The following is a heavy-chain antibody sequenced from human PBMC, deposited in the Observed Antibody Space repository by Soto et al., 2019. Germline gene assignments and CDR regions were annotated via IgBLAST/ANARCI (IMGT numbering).Heavy chain of an antibody. Sequence: EVQLVESGGGLVKPGGSLRLSCAASGFTFSSYSMNWVRQAPGKGLEWVSSISSSSSYIYYADSVKGRFTISRDNAKNSLYLQMNSLRAEDTAVYYCARDTDYYDSSGYQETSDYWGQGTLVTVSS. J-gene: IGHJ4*02. CDR3: ARDTDYYDSSGYQETSDY. V-gene: IGHV3-21*01. CDR1: GFTFSSYS. D-gene: IGHD3-22*01. CDR2: ISSSSSYI.